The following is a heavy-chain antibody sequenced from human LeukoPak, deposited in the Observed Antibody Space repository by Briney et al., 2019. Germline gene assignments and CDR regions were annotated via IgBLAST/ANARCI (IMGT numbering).Heavy chain of an antibody. CDR1: GFTFSSYA. J-gene: IGHJ4*02. Sequence: GGSLRLSCAASGFTFSSYAMHWVRQAPGKGLEWVAVISYDGSNKYYADSVKGRFTISRDNSKNTLYLQMNSLRAEDTAVYYCARFMDTFDYWGQGTLVTVSS. CDR3: ARFMDTFDY. CDR2: ISYDGSNK. D-gene: IGHD3/OR15-3a*01. V-gene: IGHV3-30*04.